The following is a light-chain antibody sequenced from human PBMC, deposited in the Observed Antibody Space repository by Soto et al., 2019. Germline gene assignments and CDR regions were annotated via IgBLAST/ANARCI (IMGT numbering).Light chain of an antibody. CDR3: QQYYNWPAYT. J-gene: IGKJ2*01. Sequence: IVMTQSPVTLSVSPGERVTLSCRASETVRTNLAWFQQKPGQTPRLLIFGASTSATGIPTRFTGSGSETEFTLTIDSLQSEDLAVYYCQQYYNWPAYTFGQGTKLEI. CDR1: ETVRTN. V-gene: IGKV3-15*01. CDR2: GAS.